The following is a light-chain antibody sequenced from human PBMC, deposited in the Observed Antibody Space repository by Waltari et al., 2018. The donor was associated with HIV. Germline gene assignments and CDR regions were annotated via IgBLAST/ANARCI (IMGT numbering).Light chain of an antibody. Sequence: EIVLTQSPATLSLSPGDSATLSCRASQSVSNLLARYPHKPGQTPRRLIYDASTRASGIPAWFSGSGSGTDVTLTNSSRAPEDCGVYYCQHRDEGPPGATFGPGAKLEIK. CDR2: DAS. CDR3: QHRDEGPPGAT. J-gene: IGKJ2*01. CDR1: QSVSNL. V-gene: IGKV3-11*01.